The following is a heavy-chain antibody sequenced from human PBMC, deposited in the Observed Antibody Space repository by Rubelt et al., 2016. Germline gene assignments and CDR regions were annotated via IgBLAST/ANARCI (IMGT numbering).Heavy chain of an antibody. D-gene: IGHD2-15*01. CDR3: ARERTRGDYYYGMDV. V-gene: IGHV3-53*01. Sequence: EVQLVESGGGLIQPGGSPRLSCEASGFSVSSNQMNWVRQAPGKGLEWVSVIYSGGTTYHAASVTGRFTISRDTSKNTVYLQMNSLRAEDTAIYFGARERTRGDYYYGMDVWGQGTTVTVSS. CDR1: GFSVSSNQ. J-gene: IGHJ6*02. CDR2: IYSGGTT.